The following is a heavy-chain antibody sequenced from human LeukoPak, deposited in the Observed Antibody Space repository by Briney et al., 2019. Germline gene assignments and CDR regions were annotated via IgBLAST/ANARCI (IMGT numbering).Heavy chain of an antibody. Sequence: PGGSLILSCAASGFIFSNYAMSWVRQVPGRGLEWVSTISSRGASTYVADSVKGRFPISRDNSKTSLYLQMSTVRAEDTAVYYCVKGPRPDITVAHTVENWGQGTLVTVSS. CDR3: VKGPRPDITVAHTVEN. D-gene: IGHD6-19*01. J-gene: IGHJ4*02. V-gene: IGHV3-23*01. CDR2: ISSRGAST. CDR1: GFIFSNYA.